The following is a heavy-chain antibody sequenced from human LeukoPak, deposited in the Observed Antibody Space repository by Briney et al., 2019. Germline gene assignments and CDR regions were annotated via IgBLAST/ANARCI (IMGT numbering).Heavy chain of an antibody. CDR1: GYTFTGYY. CDR3: ARPLIGSGSYNY. V-gene: IGHV1-2*02. CDR2: VNPNSGGT. Sequence: GASVKVSCKASGYTFTGYYMHWVRQAPGQGLEWMGWVNPNSGGTNYAQKFQGRVTMTRDTSISTAYMELSRLRSDDTAVYYCARPLIGSGSYNYWGQGTLVTVS. J-gene: IGHJ4*02. D-gene: IGHD3-10*01.